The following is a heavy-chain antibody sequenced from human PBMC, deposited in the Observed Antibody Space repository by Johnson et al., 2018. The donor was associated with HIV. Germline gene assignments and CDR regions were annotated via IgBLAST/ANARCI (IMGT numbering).Heavy chain of an antibody. CDR3: AKDRGYGGNLDAFDI. Sequence: QVQLVESGGGVVQPGGSLRLSCAASGFTFSSYGMHWVRQAPGKGLEWVAFIRYDGSNKYYADSVKGRFTISRDNSKNTLYLQRNSLRAEDTAVYYCAKDRGYGGNLDAFDIWGQGTMVTVSS. V-gene: IGHV3-30*02. CDR1: GFTFSSYG. J-gene: IGHJ3*02. D-gene: IGHD4-23*01. CDR2: IRYDGSNK.